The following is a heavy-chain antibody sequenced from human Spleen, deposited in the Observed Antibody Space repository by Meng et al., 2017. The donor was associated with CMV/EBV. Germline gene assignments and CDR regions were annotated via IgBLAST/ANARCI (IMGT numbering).Heavy chain of an antibody. CDR3: ARGKQDAWELLAY. D-gene: IGHD1-26*01. Sequence: VQLQESGPALVKPSGALPLTCGVSGVSISSNIRWTWVRQPPGKGLEWIGDIDDSGSTNYNPSLNSRISISLDKSKNHFSLKVNSVTAADTAVYYCARGKQDAWELLAYWGQGALVTVSS. V-gene: IGHV4-4*02. J-gene: IGHJ4*02. CDR2: IDDSGST. CDR1: GVSISSNIR.